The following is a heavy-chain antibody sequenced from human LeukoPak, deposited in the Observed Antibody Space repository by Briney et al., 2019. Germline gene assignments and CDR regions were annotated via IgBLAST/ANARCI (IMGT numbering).Heavy chain of an antibody. V-gene: IGHV3-23*01. CDR3: ARDIEIST. Sequence: GGSLRLSCAASGFTFRDSAMTWVRQAPGKGLEWVSLISFSGDNTYYRDSVKGRFTVSRDNSKDTLYLQMNSLRAEDTAIYPCARDIEISTWGLGTMVTVSS. CDR2: ISFSGDNT. J-gene: IGHJ3*01. CDR1: GFTFRDSA. D-gene: IGHD1-26*01.